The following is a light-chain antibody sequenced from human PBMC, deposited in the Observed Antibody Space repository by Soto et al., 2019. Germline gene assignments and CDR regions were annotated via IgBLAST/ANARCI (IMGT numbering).Light chain of an antibody. V-gene: IGLV1-44*01. Sequence: QSVLTQPPSASETPGQRVTISCSGSSSNIGGNSVNWYQQLPVTAPKLLIYSNNQRASGVPDRFSGSKSDTSASLAISGLQSEHEADYYCATWDDSLNGPVFGGGTKLTVL. CDR3: ATWDDSLNGPV. CDR2: SNN. CDR1: SSNIGGNS. J-gene: IGLJ3*02.